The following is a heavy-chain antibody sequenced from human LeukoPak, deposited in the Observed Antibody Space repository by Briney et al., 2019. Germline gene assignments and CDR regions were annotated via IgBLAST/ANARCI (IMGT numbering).Heavy chain of an antibody. J-gene: IGHJ5*02. D-gene: IGHD6-13*01. V-gene: IGHV4-34*01. Sequence: SETLSLTCAVYGGSFSGYYWSWIRQPPGKGLEWIGEINHSGSTNYNPSLKSRVTISVDTSKNQFSLKLSSVIAADTAVYYCGIAAAVKGTHWFDPWGQGTLVTVSS. CDR3: GIAAAVKGTHWFDP. CDR2: INHSGST. CDR1: GGSFSGYY.